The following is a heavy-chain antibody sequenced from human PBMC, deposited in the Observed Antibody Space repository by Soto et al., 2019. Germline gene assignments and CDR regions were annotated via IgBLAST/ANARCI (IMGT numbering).Heavy chain of an antibody. CDR2: INPKFGDT. CDR1: GYTFTAYY. CDR3: ATRDPGHY. V-gene: IGHV1-2*02. Sequence: QVQLVQSGAEVKEPGDSVRVSCEASGYTFTAYYIHWVRRAPGQGLEWMGWINPKFGDTTYAQDFQGRVSMTRDMSISTVYMELSRLTSDDTAIYYCATRDPGHYWGQGTLVTVSS. J-gene: IGHJ4*02.